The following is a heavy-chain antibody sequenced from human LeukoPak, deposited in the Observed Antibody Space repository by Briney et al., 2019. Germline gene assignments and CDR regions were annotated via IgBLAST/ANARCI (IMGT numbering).Heavy chain of an antibody. CDR3: AKTVAGYWYFDL. J-gene: IGHJ2*01. CDR1: GASISSGGYS. Sequence: SQTLSLTCAVSGASISSGGYSWSWIRQPPGKGLEWIGYSYHSGSTYYNPSLKSRLTISVDTSKDQFSLKLSSVTAADTAVYYCAKTVAGYWYFDLWGRGTLVTVSS. CDR2: SYHSGST. V-gene: IGHV4-30-2*01. D-gene: IGHD6-19*01.